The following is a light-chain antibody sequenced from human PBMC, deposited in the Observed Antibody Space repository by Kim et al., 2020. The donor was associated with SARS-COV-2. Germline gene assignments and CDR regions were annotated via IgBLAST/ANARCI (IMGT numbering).Light chain of an antibody. CDR2: TNT. Sequence: GQGVTISCSRSSSHSGSNLVNWFPQLPGTAPQLLIYTNTKRPSGVPDRFSGSKSGTSASLAISGLQSEDEADYYCASWDDRLNGMVFGGGTQLTVL. V-gene: IGLV1-44*01. CDR3: ASWDDRLNGMV. J-gene: IGLJ3*02. CDR1: SSHSGSNL.